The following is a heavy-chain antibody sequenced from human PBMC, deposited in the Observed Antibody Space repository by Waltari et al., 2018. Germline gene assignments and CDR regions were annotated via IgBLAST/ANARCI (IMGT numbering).Heavy chain of an antibody. J-gene: IGHJ4*02. CDR1: GSSISSPY. CDR2: IYYSGST. Sequence: QVQLQESGPGLVKRSETLPLTCTVTGSSISSPYWSWIRQPPGKGLEWIGYIYYSGSTNYNPSLKSRVTISVDTSKNQFSLKLSSVTAADTAVYYCARVRTYGDYDYFDYWGQGTLVTVSS. CDR3: ARVRTYGDYDYFDY. D-gene: IGHD4-17*01. V-gene: IGHV4-59*11.